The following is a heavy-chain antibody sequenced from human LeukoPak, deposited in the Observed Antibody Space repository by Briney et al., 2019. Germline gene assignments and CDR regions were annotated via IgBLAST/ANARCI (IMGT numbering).Heavy chain of an antibody. D-gene: IGHD3-22*01. J-gene: IGHJ4*02. CDR3: ARDLSPTYDSSGYYSFDY. Sequence: GRSLRLSCAASGFTFSSYSMNWVRQAPGKGLEWVSYISSSSSTIYYADSVKGRFTISRDNAKNSLYLQMNSLRAEDTAVYYCARDLSPTYDSSGYYSFDYWGQGTLVTVSS. CDR2: ISSSSSTI. CDR1: GFTFSSYS. V-gene: IGHV3-48*01.